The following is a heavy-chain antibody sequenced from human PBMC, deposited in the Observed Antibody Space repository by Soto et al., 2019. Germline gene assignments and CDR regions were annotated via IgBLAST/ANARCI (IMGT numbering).Heavy chain of an antibody. CDR1: GFTFSSYG. J-gene: IGHJ4*02. V-gene: IGHV3-33*01. CDR3: ARDRGGDGYNSGVVYYFDY. D-gene: IGHD2-21*01. Sequence: QVQLVESGGGVVQPGRSLRLSCAASGFTFSSYGMHWVRQAPGKGLEWVAVIWYDGSNKYYADSVKGRFTISRDNSKNTLYLQMNRLRAEDTAVYYSARDRGGDGYNSGVVYYFDYWGQGTLVIVSS. CDR2: IWYDGSNK.